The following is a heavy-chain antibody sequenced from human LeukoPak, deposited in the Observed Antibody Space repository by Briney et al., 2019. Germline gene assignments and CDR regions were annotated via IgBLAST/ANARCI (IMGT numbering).Heavy chain of an antibody. J-gene: IGHJ4*02. CDR2: IYTSGST. Sequence: PSETLSLTCTVSGGSISSGSYYWSWIRQPAGKGLEWIGRIYTSGSTYYNPSLKSRVTISVDTSKNQFPLKLSSVTAADTAVYYCASSSSGWYIGQSHFDYWGQGTLVTVSS. V-gene: IGHV4-61*02. CDR1: GGSISSGSYY. D-gene: IGHD6-19*01. CDR3: ASSSSGWYIGQSHFDY.